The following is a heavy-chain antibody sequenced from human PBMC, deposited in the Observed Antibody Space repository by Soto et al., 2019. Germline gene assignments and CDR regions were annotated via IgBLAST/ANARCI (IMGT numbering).Heavy chain of an antibody. CDR2: IDTSGTKI. CDR3: ASHYDMWSGYLSPVDY. V-gene: IGHV3-11*01. Sequence: PGGSLRLSCGASGYTFTDYYMSWIRQAPGKGLEWISYIDTSGTKIYYADSVKGRFTITRDNAKNSLYLEMNSLRDEDTAVYYCASHYDMWSGYLSPVDYWGQGTLVTVSS. CDR1: GYTFTDYY. J-gene: IGHJ4*02. D-gene: IGHD3-3*01.